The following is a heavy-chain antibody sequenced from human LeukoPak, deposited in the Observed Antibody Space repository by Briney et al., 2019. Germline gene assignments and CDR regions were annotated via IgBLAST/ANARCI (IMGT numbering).Heavy chain of an antibody. V-gene: IGHV1-18*01. CDR1: AYIFTNYG. J-gene: IGHJ6*02. CDR3: ARGAKRNYYGSGSYSDP. Sequence: ASVTVSCKASAYIFTNYGITWVRQAPGQGLEWMGWISAYNGNADYAQKFQGRVSMTTDTATSTAYMELRSLRSDDTAVYYCARGAKRNYYGSGSYSDPWGQGTTVTVSS. D-gene: IGHD3-10*01. CDR2: ISAYNGNA.